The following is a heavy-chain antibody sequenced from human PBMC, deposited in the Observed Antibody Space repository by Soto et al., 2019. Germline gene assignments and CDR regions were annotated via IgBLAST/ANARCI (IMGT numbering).Heavy chain of an antibody. V-gene: IGHV3-7*01. J-gene: IGHJ4*02. Sequence: GGSLRLSCAASGFTFSNAWMTWVRQAPGKGLEWVANIKQDGSEKYYVDSVRGRFTISRDNAKNSLFLQMNSLRAEDTAVYYCAREGPDYDILTGYHHSIDYWGQGTLVTVSS. CDR2: IKQDGSEK. CDR3: AREGPDYDILTGYHHSIDY. CDR1: GFTFSNAW. D-gene: IGHD3-9*01.